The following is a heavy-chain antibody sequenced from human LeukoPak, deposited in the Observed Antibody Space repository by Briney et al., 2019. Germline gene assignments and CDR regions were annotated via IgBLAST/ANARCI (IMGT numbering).Heavy chain of an antibody. CDR1: GFTVSSNY. Sequence: HSGGSLRLSCAASGFTVSSNYMSWVRQAPGKGLEWVSAISGSGGSTYYADSVKGRFTISRDNSKNTPYLQMNSLRAEDTAVYYCAREELWYYYGSGSPDAFDIWGQGTMVTVSS. CDR2: ISGSGGST. D-gene: IGHD3-10*01. J-gene: IGHJ3*02. V-gene: IGHV3-66*01. CDR3: AREELWYYYGSGSPDAFDI.